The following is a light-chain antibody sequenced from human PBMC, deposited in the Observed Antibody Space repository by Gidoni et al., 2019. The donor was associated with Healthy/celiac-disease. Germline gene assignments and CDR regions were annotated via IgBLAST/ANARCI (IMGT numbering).Light chain of an antibody. J-gene: IGLJ1*01. Sequence: QSALTQPASVSGSPGQSITISCTGTSSDVGGYNYVPWYHQHPGKAPKLMIYEVSNRPSGVSNRFSGSKSGNTASLTISGLQAEDEADYYCSSYTSSSTRVFGTGTKVTVL. CDR3: SSYTSSSTRV. V-gene: IGLV2-14*01. CDR1: SSDVGGYNY. CDR2: EVS.